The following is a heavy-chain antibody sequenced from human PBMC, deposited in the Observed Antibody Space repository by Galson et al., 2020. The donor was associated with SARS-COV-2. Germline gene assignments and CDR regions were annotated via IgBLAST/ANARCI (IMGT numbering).Heavy chain of an antibody. D-gene: IGHD3-22*01. CDR1: GFTFSSYG. J-gene: IGHJ4*02. CDR2: IWYDGSNK. CDR3: ASNYDSSGYLVY. Sequence: GGSLRLSCAASGFTFSSYGMHWVRQAPGKGLEWVAVIWYDGSNKYYADSVKGRFTISRDNSKNTLYLQMNSLRAEDTAVYYCASNYDSSGYLVYWGQGTLVTVSS. V-gene: IGHV3-33*01.